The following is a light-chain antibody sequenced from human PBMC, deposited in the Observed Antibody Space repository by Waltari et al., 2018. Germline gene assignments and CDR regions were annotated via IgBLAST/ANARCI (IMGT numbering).Light chain of an antibody. V-gene: IGLV2-14*01. CDR2: DVS. CDR3: SSYTSSSTYV. J-gene: IGLJ1*01. Sequence: QSALTQPASVSGSPGQSITISCTGTSSDVGGYNYVSWYQQHPGKAPKLMIYDVSKRPSGVSNRFSGSKSGNPASLTTSGLQAEDEADYYCSSYTSSSTYVFGTGTKVTVL. CDR1: SSDVGGYNY.